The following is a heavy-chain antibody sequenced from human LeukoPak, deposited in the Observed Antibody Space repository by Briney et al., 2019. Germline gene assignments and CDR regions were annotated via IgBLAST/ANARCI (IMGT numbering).Heavy chain of an antibody. CDR1: GGSFSGYY. D-gene: IGHD6-13*01. Sequence: KTSETLSLTCAVDGGSFSGYYWSWIRQPPGKGLEWIGEINHSGSTNYNPSLKSRVTISVDTSKNQFSLKLSSVTAADTAVYYCARTSSSWRIYYFDYWGQGTLVTVSS. V-gene: IGHV4-34*01. CDR2: INHSGST. J-gene: IGHJ4*02. CDR3: ARTSSSWRIYYFDY.